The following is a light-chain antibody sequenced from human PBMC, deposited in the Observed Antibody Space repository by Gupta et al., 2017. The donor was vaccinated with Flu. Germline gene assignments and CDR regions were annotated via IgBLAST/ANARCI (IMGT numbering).Light chain of an antibody. CDR1: TSNIGDNS. J-gene: IGLJ3*02. V-gene: IGLV1-51*01. Sequence: QSVLTQPPSVSAAPGQKVTISCSGSTSNIGDNSVAWYQQLPGAAPKLLIYDNNQRPSGVPDRFSGSKSGTSATLAITGLQTGDEADYYCGAWDSSLSSWVFGGGTKLTVL. CDR3: GAWDSSLSSWV. CDR2: DNN.